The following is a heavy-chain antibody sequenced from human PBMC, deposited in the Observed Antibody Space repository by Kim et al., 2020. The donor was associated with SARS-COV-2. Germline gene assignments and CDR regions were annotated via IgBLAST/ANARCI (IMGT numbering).Heavy chain of an antibody. CDR3: ARGGGGSYSGIDC. V-gene: IGHV3-33*01. J-gene: IGHJ4*02. D-gene: IGHD1-26*01. Sequence: YADSVKGRLSISEDNSKNALYLQMNSLRAEGTAVYYCARGGGGSYSGIDCWGQGTLVTVSS.